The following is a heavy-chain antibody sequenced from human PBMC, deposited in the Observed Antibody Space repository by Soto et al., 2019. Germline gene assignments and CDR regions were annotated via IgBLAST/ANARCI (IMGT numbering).Heavy chain of an antibody. Sequence: EAQLLESGGGLVQPGGSLRLSCAASGFTFSSYEMNWVRQAPGKGLEWVSYISSSGSTIYYADSVKGRFTISRDNAKNSLYLQMNSLRAEDTAVYYCARDKGDCSGGSCPFDYWGQGTLVTVSS. CDR2: ISSSGSTI. CDR3: ARDKGDCSGGSCPFDY. D-gene: IGHD2-15*01. CDR1: GFTFSSYE. V-gene: IGHV3-48*03. J-gene: IGHJ4*02.